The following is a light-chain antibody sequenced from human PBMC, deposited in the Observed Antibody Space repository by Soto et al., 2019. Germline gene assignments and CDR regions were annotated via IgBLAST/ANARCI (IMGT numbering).Light chain of an antibody. CDR2: DAS. Sequence: EIVLTQSSATLSLSPGERATLSCRASQSVRGYLAWYQQKPGQAPRLLIYDASNRATGIPARFSGSGSGTDFTLTISSLEPEDFAVYYCQQRSNWLSITFGQGTRLEIK. V-gene: IGKV3-11*01. CDR1: QSVRGY. CDR3: QQRSNWLSIT. J-gene: IGKJ5*01.